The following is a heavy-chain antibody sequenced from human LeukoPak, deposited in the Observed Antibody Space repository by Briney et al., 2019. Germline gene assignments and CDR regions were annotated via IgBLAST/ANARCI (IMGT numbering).Heavy chain of an antibody. CDR1: GFIFSSYG. CDR2: IWYDGSNK. V-gene: IGHV3-33*01. D-gene: IGHD2-21*02. CDR3: ARDFSPSCGSDCYFDAFDI. J-gene: IGHJ3*02. Sequence: GGSLRLSCAASGFIFSSYGMHWVRQAPGKGLEWVAVIWYDGSNKYYADSVKGRFTISRDNSKNTLYLQMNSLRAEDTAVYYCARDFSPSCGSDCYFDAFDIWGQGTMVTVSS.